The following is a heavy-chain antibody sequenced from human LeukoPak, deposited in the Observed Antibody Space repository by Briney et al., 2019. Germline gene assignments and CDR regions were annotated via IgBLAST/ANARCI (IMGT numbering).Heavy chain of an antibody. D-gene: IGHD3-10*01. Sequence: PSETLSLTCAVYGGSFSGYYWSWIRQPPGKGLEWIGEINHSGSTNYNPSLESRVTISVDTSKNQFSLKLSSVTAADTAVYYCARYTRLTMVRGAYIEHYYFDYWGQGTLVTVSS. V-gene: IGHV4-34*01. CDR2: INHSGST. J-gene: IGHJ4*02. CDR1: GGSFSGYY. CDR3: ARYTRLTMVRGAYIEHYYFDY.